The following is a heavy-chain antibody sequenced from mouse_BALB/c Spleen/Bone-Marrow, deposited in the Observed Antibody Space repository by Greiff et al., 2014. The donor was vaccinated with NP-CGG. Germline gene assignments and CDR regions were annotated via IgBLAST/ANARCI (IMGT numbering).Heavy chain of an antibody. J-gene: IGHJ3*01. Sequence: QVQLKESGPGLVAPSQSLSITCTVSGFSLTTYDIVWIRQPPGKGLEWLGVIWTGGGTNYNSAFMSRLSISKDNSKSQVFLKMNSLQTGDTAIYYCVRDWMKEDWFAYWGQGTLVTVSA. CDR3: VRDWMKEDWFAY. CDR2: IWTGGGT. CDR1: GFSLTTYD. V-gene: IGHV2-9-2*01.